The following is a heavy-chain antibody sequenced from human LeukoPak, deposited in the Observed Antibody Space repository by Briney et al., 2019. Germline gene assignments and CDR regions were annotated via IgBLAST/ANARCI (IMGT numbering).Heavy chain of an antibody. CDR1: GGSFSGYY. J-gene: IGHJ6*03. V-gene: IGHV4-34*01. Sequence: SETLSLTCAVYGGSFSGYYWSWIRQPPGKGLEWIGEINHSGSTNYNPSLKSRVTISVDTSKNQFSLKLSSVTAADTAVYYCARDVIYYDSSGYYPYYYYYMDVWGKGTTVTVSS. D-gene: IGHD3-22*01. CDR2: INHSGST. CDR3: ARDVIYYDSSGYYPYYYYYMDV.